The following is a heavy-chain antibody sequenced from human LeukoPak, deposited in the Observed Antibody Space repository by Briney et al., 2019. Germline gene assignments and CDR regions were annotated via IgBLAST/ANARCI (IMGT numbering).Heavy chain of an antibody. CDR3: AREEWELDAFDI. CDR1: GYTFTSYY. J-gene: IGHJ3*02. V-gene: IGHV1-46*01. Sequence: ASVKVSCKASGYTFTSYYMHWVRQAPGQGLEWMGIINPSGGSTSYAQKFQGRVTMTRDMSTSTVYMELSSLRSEDTAVYYCAREEWELDAFDIWGQGTMVTVSS. CDR2: INPSGGST. D-gene: IGHD1-26*01.